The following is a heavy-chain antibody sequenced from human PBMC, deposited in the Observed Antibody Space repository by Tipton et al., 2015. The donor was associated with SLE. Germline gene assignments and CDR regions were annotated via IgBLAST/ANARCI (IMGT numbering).Heavy chain of an antibody. Sequence: TLSLTCTVSGGSISSHYWSWIRQPPGKGLEWIGYIDDSGSTNYSPSLKSRVTISVDTSKNQFSLKLSSVTAADTAVYYCARVDSTVTTGLDYWGQGTLVTVSS. CDR3: ARVDSTVTTGLDY. V-gene: IGHV4-59*11. J-gene: IGHJ4*02. D-gene: IGHD4-17*01. CDR2: IDDSGST. CDR1: GGSISSHY.